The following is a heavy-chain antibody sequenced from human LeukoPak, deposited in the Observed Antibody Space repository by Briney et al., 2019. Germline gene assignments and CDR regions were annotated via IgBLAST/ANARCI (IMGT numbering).Heavy chain of an antibody. J-gene: IGHJ3*02. D-gene: IGHD6-13*01. Sequence: PSETLSLTCTVSGYSISSGYYWGWIRQPPGKGLEWIGSIYHSGSTYYNPSLKSRVTISVDTSKNQFSLKLSSVTAADTAVYYCARYSSSDAFDIWGQGTMVTVSS. CDR1: GYSISSGYY. CDR2: IYHSGST. CDR3: ARYSSSDAFDI. V-gene: IGHV4-38-2*02.